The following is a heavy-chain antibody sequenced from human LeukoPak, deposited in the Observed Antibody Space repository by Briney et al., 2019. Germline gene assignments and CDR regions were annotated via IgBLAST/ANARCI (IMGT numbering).Heavy chain of an antibody. CDR3: ARDRTTGDAFDI. CDR2: IYYSGST. V-gene: IGHV4-59*01. Sequence: SETLSLTCTVSGGSISSYYWSWIRQPPGKGLEWIGYIYYSGSTNYNPSLKSRVTISVDTSKNQFSLKLSSETAADTAVYYCARDRTTGDAFDIWGQGTMVTVSS. CDR1: GGSISSYY. D-gene: IGHD1-1*01. J-gene: IGHJ3*02.